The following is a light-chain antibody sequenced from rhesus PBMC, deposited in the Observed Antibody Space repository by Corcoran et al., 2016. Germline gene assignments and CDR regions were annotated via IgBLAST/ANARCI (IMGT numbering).Light chain of an antibody. J-gene: IGKJ1*01. CDR3: QQYNSAPPWT. V-gene: IGKV1-21*01. CDR2: KAS. CDR1: QGISSW. Sequence: DIQMTQSPSSLSASVGDRVTITCRASQGISSWLAWYQQKPGKDPKLLIYKASRLQSGVPSRASGSGSVTDFTLTISSLQPEDFATYYWQQYNSAPPWTFGQGTKVEIK.